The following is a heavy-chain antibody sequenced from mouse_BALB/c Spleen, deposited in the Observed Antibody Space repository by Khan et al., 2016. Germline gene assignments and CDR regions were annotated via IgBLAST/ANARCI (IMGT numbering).Heavy chain of an antibody. CDR2: ISYSGTT. V-gene: IGHV3-2*02. CDR3: ARWLDAMDY. J-gene: IGHJ4*01. CDR1: GYSITSDYA. Sequence: EVQLQESGPGLVKPSQSLSLTCTVTGYSITSDYAWNWIRQFPGNKLEWMGYISYSGTTNYNPYLKRRISITRDTSKNQFFLQLNSVTTEDTATYYCARWLDAMDYWGQGTSVTVSS. D-gene: IGHD2-2*01.